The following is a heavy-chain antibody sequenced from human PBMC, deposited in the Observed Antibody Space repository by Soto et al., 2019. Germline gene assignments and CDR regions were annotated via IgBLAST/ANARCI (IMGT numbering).Heavy chain of an antibody. CDR2: VNAYNGNT. Sequence: QVQLVQSGAEVKKPGASVKVSCKASGYTFTSYGISWVRQAPGQGLEWMGWVNAYNGNTNYAQKFQGRVNMTTDTSTGTDYMELSSLRYDDTAVYYCAREAVSRRTGFDYWGTGTLVTDSS. J-gene: IGHJ4*01. V-gene: IGHV1-18*01. CDR1: GYTFTSYG. CDR3: AREAVSRRTGFDY. D-gene: IGHD6-19*01.